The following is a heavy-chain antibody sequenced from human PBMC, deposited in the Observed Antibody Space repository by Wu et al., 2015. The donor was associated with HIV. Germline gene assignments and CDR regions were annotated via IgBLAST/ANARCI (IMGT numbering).Heavy chain of an antibody. V-gene: IGHV1-69*13. CDR3: ASSDTAMVMGPGYFDY. CDR2: IIPIFGTA. CDR1: GGTFSSYA. J-gene: IGHJ4*02. Sequence: QVQLVQSGAEVKKPGSSVKVSCKASGGTFSSYAISWVRQAPGQGLEWMGRIIPIFGTANYAQKFQGRVTITADESTSTAYMELSSLRSEDTAVYYCASSDTAMVMGPGYFDYWGQGTLVTVSS. D-gene: IGHD5-18*01.